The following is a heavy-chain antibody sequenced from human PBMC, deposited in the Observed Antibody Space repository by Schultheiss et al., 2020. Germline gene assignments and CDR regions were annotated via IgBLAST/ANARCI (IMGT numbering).Heavy chain of an antibody. Sequence: ASVKVSCKASGYTFTSYGISWVRQAPGQGLEWMGWISAYNGNTNYAQKFQGRVTMTRDTSTSTVYMELSSLRSDDTAVYYCARDPKDVYCSSTSCYAGAVYFQHWGQGTLVTFSS. CDR1: GYTFTSYG. CDR3: ARDPKDVYCSSTSCYAGAVYFQH. CDR2: ISAYNGNT. J-gene: IGHJ1*01. V-gene: IGHV1-18*01. D-gene: IGHD2-2*01.